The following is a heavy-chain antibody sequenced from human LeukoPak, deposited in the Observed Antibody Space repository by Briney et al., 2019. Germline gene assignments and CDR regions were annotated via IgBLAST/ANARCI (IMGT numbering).Heavy chain of an antibody. CDR2: INTDGSIT. CDR1: GFTFSSYW. J-gene: IGHJ4*02. D-gene: IGHD2-15*01. CDR3: AGWPSEGHYFDY. V-gene: IGHV3-74*01. Sequence: GGSLRLSCVVSGFTFSSYWMHWVRQAPGKGLVWVSRINTDGSITSYADSVKGRFTISRDNAKNTLYLQMNSLRAEDTAVYYCAGWPSEGHYFDYWGQGTLVTVSS.